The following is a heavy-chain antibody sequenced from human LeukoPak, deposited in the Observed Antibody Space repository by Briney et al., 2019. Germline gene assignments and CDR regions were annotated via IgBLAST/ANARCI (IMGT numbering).Heavy chain of an antibody. CDR2: IKQDGSEK. D-gene: IGHD3-10*01. J-gene: IGHJ4*02. CDR3: ASDYYGSGSYYDY. CDR1: GFTFSSYW. V-gene: IGHV3-7*03. Sequence: GGSLRLSCAASGFTFSSYWMSWVRQAPGKGLEWVANIKQDGSEKYYVDSVKGRLTISRDNAKNSLYLQMNSLRAEDTAVYYCASDYYGSGSYYDYWGQGTLVTVSS.